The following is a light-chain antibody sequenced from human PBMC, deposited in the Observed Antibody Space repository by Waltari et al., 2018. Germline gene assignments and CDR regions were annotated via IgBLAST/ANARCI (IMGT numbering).Light chain of an antibody. CDR3: QHNVRLPVT. CDR1: QSVGRS. J-gene: IGKJ1*01. CDR2: NTY. V-gene: IGKV3-20*01. Sequence: EIVLTQSPGTLSLSPGERATLSCRASQSVGRSLVWYQQKPGQAPRLVIYNTYTRATGIPDRFSGSGSGTDVSLTISRLEPEDFAVYYCQHNVRLPVTVGQGTKVEIK.